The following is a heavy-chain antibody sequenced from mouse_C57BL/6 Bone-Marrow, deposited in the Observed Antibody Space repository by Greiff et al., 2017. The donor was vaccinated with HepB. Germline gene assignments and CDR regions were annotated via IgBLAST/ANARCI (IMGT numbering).Heavy chain of an antibody. D-gene: IGHD2-4*01. V-gene: IGHV5-4*01. CDR3: AGGRDDSLAWFAY. CDR2: ISDGGSYT. J-gene: IGHJ3*01. CDR1: GFTFSSYA. Sequence: DVQLVESGGGLVKPGGSLKLSCAASGFTFSSYAMSWVRQTPEKRLEWVATISDGGSYTYYPDNVKGRFTISRDNAKNNLYLQMSHLKSEDTAMYYCAGGRDDSLAWFAYWGQGTLVTVSA.